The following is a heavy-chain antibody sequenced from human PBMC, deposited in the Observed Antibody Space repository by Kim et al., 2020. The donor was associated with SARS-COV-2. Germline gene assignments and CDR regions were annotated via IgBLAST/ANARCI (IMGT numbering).Heavy chain of an antibody. CDR1: GFTFSDYY. CDR3: ARDHSTYYYDSSGYYRALPPEYYYYGMDV. D-gene: IGHD3-22*01. V-gene: IGHV3-11*05. Sequence: GGSLRLSCAASGFTFSDYYMSWIRQAPGKGLEWVSYISSSSSYTNYADSVKGRFTISRDNAKNSLYLQMNSLRAEDTAVYYCARDHSTYYYDSSGYYRALPPEYYYYGMDVWGQGTTVTVSS. CDR2: ISSSSSYT. J-gene: IGHJ6*02.